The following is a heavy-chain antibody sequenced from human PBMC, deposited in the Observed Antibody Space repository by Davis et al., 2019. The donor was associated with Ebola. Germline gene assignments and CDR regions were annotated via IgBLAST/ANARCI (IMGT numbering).Heavy chain of an antibody. CDR3: ASTRSIAAHYGMDI. J-gene: IGHJ6*04. V-gene: IGHV1-45*02. Sequence: AASVKVSCKASGYTFTYRYLHWVRQAPGQALEWMGWITPFNGNTNYAQKLQDRVTITRDRSMSTAYMELSSLRSEDTAMYYCASTRSIAAHYGMDIWGKGTTVTVSS. CDR2: ITPFNGNT. CDR1: GYTFTYRY. D-gene: IGHD6-6*01.